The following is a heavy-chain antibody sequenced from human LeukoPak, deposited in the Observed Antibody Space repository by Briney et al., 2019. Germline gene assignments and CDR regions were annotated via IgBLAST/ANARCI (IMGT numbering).Heavy chain of an antibody. CDR3: AREVSGYYLPYYYYGMDV. CDR1: GGSVSSGSYY. CDR2: IYYSGGT. D-gene: IGHD3-22*01. V-gene: IGHV4-61*01. J-gene: IGHJ6*02. Sequence: SETLSLTCTVSGGSVSSGSYYWSWIRQPPGKGLEWIGYIYYSGGTNYNPSLKSRVTISVDTSKNQFSLKLSSVTAADTAVYYCAREVSGYYLPYYYYGMDVWGQGTTVTVSS.